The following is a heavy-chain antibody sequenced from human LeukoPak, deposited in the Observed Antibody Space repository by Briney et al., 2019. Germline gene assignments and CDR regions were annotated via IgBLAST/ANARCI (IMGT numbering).Heavy chain of an antibody. J-gene: IGHJ1*01. V-gene: IGHV3-66*01. CDR1: GFTVSSNY. Sequence: PGGSLRLSCAASGFTVSSNYMSWVRQAPGKGLEWVSVIYSGGSTYYADSVKGRFTISRDNSKNTLYLQMNSLRAEDTAVYYCASRYCSGGSCYRAEYFQHWGQGTLVTVSS. CDR3: ASRYCSGGSCYRAEYFQH. CDR2: IYSGGST. D-gene: IGHD2-15*01.